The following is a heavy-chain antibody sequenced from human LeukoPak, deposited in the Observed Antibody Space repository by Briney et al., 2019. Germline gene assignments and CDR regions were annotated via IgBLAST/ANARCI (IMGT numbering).Heavy chain of an antibody. CDR2: IYPGDSDT. Sequence: GESLKISCKGSGYSFTTYWIGWVRQMPGKGLEWMGIIYPGDSDTRYSPSFQGQVTISADKSISTAYLQWSSLKASDTAMYYCARARYCSGGSCYAEYWGQGNLVTVSS. J-gene: IGHJ4*02. D-gene: IGHD2-15*01. CDR1: GYSFTTYW. CDR3: ARARYCSGGSCYAEY. V-gene: IGHV5-51*01.